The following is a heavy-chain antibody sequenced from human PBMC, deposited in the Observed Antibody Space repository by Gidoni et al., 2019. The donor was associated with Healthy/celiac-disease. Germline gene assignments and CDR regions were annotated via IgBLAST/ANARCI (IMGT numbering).Heavy chain of an antibody. Sequence: QLQLQESGPGLVKPSETLSLTCTVSGGSLSSRSYSWGWIRQPPGKGLEWIGSIYYSGSTYYNPSLKSRVTISVDTSKNQFSLKLSSVTAADTAVYYCARHSSGWYSGFGAYYYYGMDVWGQGTTVTVSS. CDR1: GGSLSSRSYS. D-gene: IGHD6-19*01. J-gene: IGHJ6*02. CDR2: IYYSGST. V-gene: IGHV4-39*01. CDR3: ARHSSGWYSGFGAYYYYGMDV.